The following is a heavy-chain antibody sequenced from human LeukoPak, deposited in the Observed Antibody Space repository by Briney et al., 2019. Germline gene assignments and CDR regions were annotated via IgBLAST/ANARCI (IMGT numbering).Heavy chain of an antibody. V-gene: IGHV3-21*01. J-gene: IGHJ4*02. CDR1: GFTFSSYS. CDR3: AAYYYGSGSPY. Sequence: GGALRLSCAASGFTFSSYSMKWVREAPGEGLERVSSISSSSSYIYYADSVKGRFTISRDNAKNSLYLQMNSLRAEDTAVYYCAAYYYGSGSPYWGRGTLVTVSS. CDR2: ISSSSSYI. D-gene: IGHD3-10*01.